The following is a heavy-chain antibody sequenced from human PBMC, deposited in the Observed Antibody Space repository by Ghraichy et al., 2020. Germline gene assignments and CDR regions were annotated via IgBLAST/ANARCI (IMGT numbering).Heavy chain of an antibody. D-gene: IGHD2-2*01. Sequence: SETLTLTCAVYGGSFSGYYWSWIRQPPGKGLEWIGEINHSGSTNYNPSLKSRVTISVDTSKNQFSLKLSSVTAADTAVYYCARVSDIVVVPAAIRAFDIWGQGTMVTVSS. CDR2: INHSGST. CDR1: GGSFSGYY. V-gene: IGHV4-34*01. J-gene: IGHJ3*02. CDR3: ARVSDIVVVPAAIRAFDI.